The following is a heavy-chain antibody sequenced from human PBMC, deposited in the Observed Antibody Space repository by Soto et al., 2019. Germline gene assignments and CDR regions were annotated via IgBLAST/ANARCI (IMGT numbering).Heavy chain of an antibody. V-gene: IGHV3-30*18. CDR2: ISYDGSNK. Sequence: GGSLRLSCAASGFTFNNYGIHWVRQAPGKGLEWVAVISYDGSNKYYADSVKGRFAISRDNSKNTLYLQMNSLRAEDTAVYYCAKGGIVATIWNYFDFWGQGTPVTVSS. CDR1: GFTFNNYG. CDR3: AKGGIVATIWNYFDF. D-gene: IGHD5-12*01. J-gene: IGHJ4*02.